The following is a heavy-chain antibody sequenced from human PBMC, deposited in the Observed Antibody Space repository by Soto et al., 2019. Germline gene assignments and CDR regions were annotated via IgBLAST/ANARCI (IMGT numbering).Heavy chain of an antibody. CDR2: ISGSGGST. Sequence: EVQLLESGGGLVQPGGSLRLSCAASGFTFSSYAMSWVRQAPGKGLEWVSAISGSGGSTYYADSVKGRFTISRDNSKNTLYLQMKSLRAEDTAVYYCAEYLELRFFRGAFDIWGQGTMVTVSS. CDR3: AEYLELRFFRGAFDI. J-gene: IGHJ3*02. D-gene: IGHD3-3*01. V-gene: IGHV3-23*01. CDR1: GFTFSSYA.